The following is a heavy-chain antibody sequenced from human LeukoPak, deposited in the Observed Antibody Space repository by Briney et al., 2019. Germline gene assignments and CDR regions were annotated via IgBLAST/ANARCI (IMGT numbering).Heavy chain of an antibody. Sequence: PSETLSLTCTVSGGSISSSSYYWGWIRQPPGKGLEWIGSIYYSGSTYYNPSLKSRVTISVDTSKNQVSLKLSSVTAADTAVYYCARCAYSYGHDYYFDFWGQGTLVTVSS. CDR1: GGSISSSSYY. D-gene: IGHD5-18*01. CDR2: IYYSGST. CDR3: ARCAYSYGHDYYFDF. J-gene: IGHJ4*02. V-gene: IGHV4-39*01.